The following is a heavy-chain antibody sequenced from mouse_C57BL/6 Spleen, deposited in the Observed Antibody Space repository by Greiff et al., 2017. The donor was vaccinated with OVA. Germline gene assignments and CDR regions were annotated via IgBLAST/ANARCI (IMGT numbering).Heavy chain of an antibody. J-gene: IGHJ3*01. CDR2: ISYSGST. Sequence: EVQRVESGPGMVKPSQSLSLTCTVTGYSITSGYDWHWIRHFPGNKLEWMGYISYSGSTNYNPSLKSRISITHDTSKNHFFLKLNSVTTEDTATYYCARDLTGRGFAYWGQGTLVTVSA. V-gene: IGHV3-1*01. CDR1: GYSITSGYD. D-gene: IGHD4-1*01. CDR3: ARDLTGRGFAY.